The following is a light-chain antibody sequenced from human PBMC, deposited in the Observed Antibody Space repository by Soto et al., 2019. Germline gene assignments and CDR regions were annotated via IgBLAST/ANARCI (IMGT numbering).Light chain of an antibody. CDR2: DAS. CDR1: QEINHY. Sequence: DVRMTQSPSSLSASVGDRGTITCQARQEINHYLNWYQQKPGKAPKLLIYDASNLETGVPLRFSGRGCGEEFTFTSRSLQPEDIASYYCQLCANLQYPFGQGTKLE. J-gene: IGKJ2*01. V-gene: IGKV1-33*01. CDR3: QLCANLQYP.